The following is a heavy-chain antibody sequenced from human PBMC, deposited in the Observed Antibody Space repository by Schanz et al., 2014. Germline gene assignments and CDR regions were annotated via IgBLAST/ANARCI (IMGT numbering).Heavy chain of an antibody. CDR3: ARRCSSTRCSNYYGMDV. V-gene: IGHV3-9*01. Sequence: EARLVDSGGGLVQSGRSLRLSCAASGFTFDDFAMHWVRQGPGKGLEWVSGISGNSGNIGYADSVKGRFSVSRDNAKSSLYLQMNSLRPEDTALYYCARRCSSTRCSNYYGMDVWGQGTTVTVSS. D-gene: IGHD2-2*01. CDR1: GFTFDDFA. J-gene: IGHJ6*02. CDR2: ISGNSGNI.